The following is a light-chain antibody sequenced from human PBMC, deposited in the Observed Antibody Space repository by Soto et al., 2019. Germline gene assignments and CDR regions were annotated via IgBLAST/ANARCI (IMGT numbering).Light chain of an antibody. CDR2: EVS. CDR1: SSDVGGYNY. J-gene: IGLJ3*02. V-gene: IGLV2-14*01. CDR3: TSYTSSSTWV. Sequence: QSALTQPASVSGSPGQSITISCTGTSSDVGGYNYVSWYQQHPGKAPKLMIYEVSNRPSGVSNRFSGSKSGNTASLAISGLQADDEADYYCTSYTSSSTWVFGGGPKVTVL.